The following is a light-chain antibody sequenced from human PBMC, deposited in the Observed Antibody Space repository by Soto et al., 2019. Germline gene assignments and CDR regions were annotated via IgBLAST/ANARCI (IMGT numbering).Light chain of an antibody. J-gene: IGKJ1*01. Sequence: DIQMTQSPSTLSASVGDRVTITCRASQTISSWLAWYQQKPGKAPKLLIYRASTLESGVPSRFSGSGSGTEFTLTISGLQPDDFATYYCQHYNTYSWTFGQGTRWIS. CDR3: QHYNTYSWT. CDR1: QTISSW. CDR2: RAS. V-gene: IGKV1-5*03.